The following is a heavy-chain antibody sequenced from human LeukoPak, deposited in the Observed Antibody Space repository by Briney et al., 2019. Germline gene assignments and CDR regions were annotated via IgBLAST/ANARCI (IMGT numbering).Heavy chain of an antibody. J-gene: IGHJ4*02. CDR3: ASSCSGGSCSTPTRLDY. V-gene: IGHV4-34*01. CDR2: INHSGST. Sequence: SETLSLTCAVYGLSFSGYYWSWIRQPPGKGLEWIGEINHSGSTNYNPSLNSRVTMSVDTSKNQFSLKLSSVTAADTAVYYCASSCSGGSCSTPTRLDYWGQGTLVTVSS. D-gene: IGHD2-15*01. CDR1: GLSFSGYY.